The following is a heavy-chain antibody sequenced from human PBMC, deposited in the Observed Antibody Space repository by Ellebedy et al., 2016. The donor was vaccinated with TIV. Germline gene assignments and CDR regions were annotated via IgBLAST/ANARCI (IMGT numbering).Heavy chain of an antibody. CDR2: INPNDDTK. CDR3: ARGRGYSFDVCDV. J-gene: IGHJ3*01. Sequence: AVSVKVSCKASGYTFTGYYMHWVRQAPGQGLEWMAIINPNDDTKYYVQNFQGRVTVTRDTSANTVYMELSSLRSEDTAVYYCARGRGYSFDVCDVWGQGTMVTVSS. D-gene: IGHD5-18*01. CDR1: GYTFTGYY. V-gene: IGHV1-46*01.